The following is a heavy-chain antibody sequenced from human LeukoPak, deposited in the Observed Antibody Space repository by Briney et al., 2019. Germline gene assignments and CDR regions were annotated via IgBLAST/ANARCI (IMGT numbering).Heavy chain of an antibody. CDR3: ARETPRRVAGRDARGAFDL. D-gene: IGHD2-21*01. J-gene: IGHJ3*01. V-gene: IGHV3-33*08. CDR2: IWYDGSMK. CDR1: GFTFSSYS. Sequence: GGSLRLSCAASGFTFSSYSMHWVRQAPGTGPEWVAVIWYDGSMKYYADSVKGRFTISRDDSKHTLFLQMSSLRAEDTAVYYCARETPRRVAGRDARGAFDLWGLGTVVTVSS.